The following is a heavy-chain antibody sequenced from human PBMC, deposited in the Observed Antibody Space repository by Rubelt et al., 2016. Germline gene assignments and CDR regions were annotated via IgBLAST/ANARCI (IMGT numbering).Heavy chain of an antibody. J-gene: IGHJ5*01. CDR1: GFIFSNFA. V-gene: IGHV3-23*04. CDR3: AKDNGAYAPTWFDS. CDR2: MSNRGDGT. D-gene: IGHD4-17*01. Sequence: EVQLVESGGGLVQPGESLRLSCEVSGFIFSNFAMSWVRQSPGKGLEWVSGMSNRGDGTFYADSVKGRFTISRDNSRKILFLQMNILRAEETAIYYCAKDNGAYAPTWFDSWGQGTLVSVSS.